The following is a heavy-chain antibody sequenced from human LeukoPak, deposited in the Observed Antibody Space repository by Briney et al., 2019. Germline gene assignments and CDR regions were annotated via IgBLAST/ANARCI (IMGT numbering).Heavy chain of an antibody. CDR3: AREYPDSSSWTGYYYYMDV. V-gene: IGHV3-66*01. D-gene: IGHD6-13*01. J-gene: IGHJ6*03. CDR2: IYSGDGT. Sequence: PGGSLRLSCAASGFTVSSNYMSWVRQAPGKGLEWVPVIYSGDGTYYADSVKGRFTISRDNSKNTLYLQMNSLRAEDTAVYHCAREYPDSSSWTGYYYYMDVWGKGTTVTISS. CDR1: GFTVSSNY.